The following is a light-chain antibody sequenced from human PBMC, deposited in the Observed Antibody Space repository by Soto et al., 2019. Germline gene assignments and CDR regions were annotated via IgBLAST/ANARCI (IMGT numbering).Light chain of an antibody. CDR3: SVWDDSLNGVL. J-gene: IGLJ2*01. Sequence: QAVLTQPPSASGTPGQRVTISCSGSSSNIGSYTVNWYQQLPGTAPKLLIYSNNQRPSGVPDRFSGSKSGTSASLAISGLQSEDEADYYCSVWDDSLNGVLFGGGTKLTVL. CDR2: SNN. V-gene: IGLV1-44*01. CDR1: SSNIGSYT.